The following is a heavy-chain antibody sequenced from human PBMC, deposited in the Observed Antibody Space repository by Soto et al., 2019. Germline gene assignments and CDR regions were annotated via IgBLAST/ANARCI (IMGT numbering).Heavy chain of an antibody. Sequence: SETLSLTCTVSGGSFISGSYYWSWIRQPPGKGLEWIGYIYYSGSTNYNPSLKSRVTISVDTSKNQFSLKLSSVTAADTAVYYCARLEDIVGDTYRWLDPWGQGTLVTVSS. D-gene: IGHD1-26*01. V-gene: IGHV4-61*01. CDR3: ARLEDIVGDTYRWLDP. J-gene: IGHJ5*02. CDR2: IYYSGST. CDR1: GGSFISGSYY.